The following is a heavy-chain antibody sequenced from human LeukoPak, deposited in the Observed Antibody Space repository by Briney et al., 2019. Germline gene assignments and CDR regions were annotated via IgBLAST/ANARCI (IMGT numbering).Heavy chain of an antibody. CDR1: GGSFSGYY. CDR3: ARAPIVAGPTDY. J-gene: IGHJ4*02. Sequence: SETLSLTCAVYGGSFSGYYWSWIRQPPGKGLEWIGYIYYSGSTYYNPSLKSRVTISVDTSKNQFSLKLSSVTAADTAVYYCARAPIVAGPTDYWGQGTLVTVSS. CDR2: IYYSGST. V-gene: IGHV4-30-4*01. D-gene: IGHD3-22*01.